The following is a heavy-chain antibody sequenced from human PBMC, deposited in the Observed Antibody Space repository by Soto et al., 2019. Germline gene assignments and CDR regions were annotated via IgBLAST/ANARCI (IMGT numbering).Heavy chain of an antibody. D-gene: IGHD3-10*01. CDR2: INHSGST. CDR1: GGSFSGYY. CDR3: ARVVRGPNFDY. V-gene: IGHV4-34*01. J-gene: IGHJ4*02. Sequence: QVQLQQWGAGLLKPSETLSLTCAVYGGSFSGYYWSWIRQPPGKGLEWIGEINHSGSTNYNPSLKIRVTISVDTSKNQFSLKLSSVTAADTAVYYCARVVRGPNFDYWGQGTLVTVSS.